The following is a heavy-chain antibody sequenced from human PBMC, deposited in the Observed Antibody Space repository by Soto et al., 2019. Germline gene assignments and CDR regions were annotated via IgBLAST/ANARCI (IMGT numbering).Heavy chain of an antibody. D-gene: IGHD1-1*01. V-gene: IGHV3-48*01. CDR3: ARDLNCGQFDY. CDR2: ISSSSSTI. CDR1: GFTFSSYS. J-gene: IGHJ4*02. Sequence: EVQLVESGGGLVQPGGSLRLSCAASGFTFSSYSMNWVRQAPGKGLEWVSYISSSSSTIYYADSVKGRFTISRDNAKNSLYLQMNSLRAEDTAVYYCARDLNCGQFDYWGQGTLVTVSS.